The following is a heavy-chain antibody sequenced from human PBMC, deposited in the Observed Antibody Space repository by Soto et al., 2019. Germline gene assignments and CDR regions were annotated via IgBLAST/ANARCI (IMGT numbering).Heavy chain of an antibody. CDR2: IYSGGST. D-gene: IGHD3-16*01. CDR1: GFTVSSNY. V-gene: IGHV3-66*01. Sequence: EVQLVESGGGLVQPGGSLRLSCAASGFTVSSNYMSWVRQAPGQGLEWVSVIYSGGSTYYADSVKGRSTISRDNSKNTLYHQMRRRRAEETAVYCCARVTVGADAFDLWGPGTMGTVSS. CDR3: ARVTVGADAFDL. J-gene: IGHJ3*01.